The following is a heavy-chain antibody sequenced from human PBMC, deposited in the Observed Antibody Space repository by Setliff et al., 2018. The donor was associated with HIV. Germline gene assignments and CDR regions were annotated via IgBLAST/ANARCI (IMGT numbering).Heavy chain of an antibody. J-gene: IGHJ2*01. D-gene: IGHD5-12*01. Sequence: ASVKVSCKAAGYSFAAYYIHWVRQAPGQGLEWMGWTNPNSGGTNYAQKFQGRVTLTRDTSISTANMELSGLRSDDTAVYYCARDPALTYSGYVYWYFDLWGRGTLVTVSS. CDR1: GYSFAAYY. V-gene: IGHV1-2*02. CDR3: ARDPALTYSGYVYWYFDL. CDR2: TNPNSGGT.